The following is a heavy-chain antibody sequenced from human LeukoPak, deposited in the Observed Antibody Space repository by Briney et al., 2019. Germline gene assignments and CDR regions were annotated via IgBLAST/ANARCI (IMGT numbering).Heavy chain of an antibody. D-gene: IGHD3-22*01. V-gene: IGHV3-11*04. CDR3: ARDRNYYDSSGYHRVDY. CDR1: GFTFSDYY. J-gene: IGHJ4*02. CDR2: ISSSGSTI. Sequence: PGGSLRLSCAASGFTFSDYYMSWIRQAPGKGLEWVSYISSSGSTIYYADSVKGRFTISRDNAKNSLYLQMNSLRAEDTAVSYCARDRNYYDSSGYHRVDYWGQGTLVTVSS.